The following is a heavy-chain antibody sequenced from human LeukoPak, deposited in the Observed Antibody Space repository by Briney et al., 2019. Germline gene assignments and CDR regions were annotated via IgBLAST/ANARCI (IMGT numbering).Heavy chain of an antibody. D-gene: IGHD4-23*01. CDR1: GFTFTNAW. V-gene: IGHV3-15*01. CDR3: TTLRYGGNVY. CDR2: IKSKTDGGTI. J-gene: IGHJ4*02. Sequence: PGWPLRLSCAASGFTFTNAWMSWVRQAPGKGLEWVGRIKSKTDGGTIDYAAPVKGRFTFSRDDSKNTLYLQMNSLKTEDTAVYYCTTLRYGGNVYWGQGTLVTVSS.